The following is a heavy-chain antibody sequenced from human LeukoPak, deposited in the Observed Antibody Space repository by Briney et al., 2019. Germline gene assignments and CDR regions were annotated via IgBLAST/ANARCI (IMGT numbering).Heavy chain of an antibody. J-gene: IGHJ5*02. V-gene: IGHV4-59*08. D-gene: IGHD3-10*01. CDR2: IYYSGST. CDR1: GGSISSYY. Sequence: SETLSLTCTVSGGSISSYYWSWIRQPPGKGLEWIGYIYYSGSTNYNPSLRSRVTISVDTSKNQFSLKLSSVTAADTAVYYCARHGHSYYGSENWFDPWGQGTLVTVSS. CDR3: ARHGHSYYGSENWFDP.